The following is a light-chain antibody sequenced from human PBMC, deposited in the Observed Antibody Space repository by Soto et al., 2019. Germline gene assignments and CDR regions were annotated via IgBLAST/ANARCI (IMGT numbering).Light chain of an antibody. J-gene: IGKJ1*01. CDR1: QSVSSSY. V-gene: IGKV3-20*01. CDR2: CTS. Sequence: EIVLTQSPGTLSLSPGERATLSCRASQSVSSSYLAWYQQKPGQAPRLLIYCTSSRATGIPDRFSGSGSGTDFTLSISRLEPEDGAVYYCQQYCSSPRTFGQGTKVEIK. CDR3: QQYCSSPRT.